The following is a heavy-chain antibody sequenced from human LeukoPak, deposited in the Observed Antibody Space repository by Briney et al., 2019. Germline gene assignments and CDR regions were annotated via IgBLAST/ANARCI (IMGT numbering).Heavy chain of an antibody. J-gene: IGHJ2*01. D-gene: IGHD3-22*01. CDR2: IYTSGST. CDR3: ARDPVGRRWPYYYDSSGSQAPWYFDL. Sequence: SGPTLVNPSQTLSLTCTVSGGSISSGSYYWSWIRQPAGKGLEWIGRIYTSGSTNYNPSLKSRVTISVDTSKNQFSLKLSSVTAADTAVYYCARDPVGRRWPYYYDSSGSQAPWYFDLWGRGTLVTVSS. CDR1: GGSISSGSYY. V-gene: IGHV4-61*02.